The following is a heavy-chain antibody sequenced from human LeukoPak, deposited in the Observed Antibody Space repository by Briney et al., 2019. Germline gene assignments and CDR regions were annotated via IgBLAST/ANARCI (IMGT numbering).Heavy chain of an antibody. D-gene: IGHD1-26*01. Sequence: GASVKLSCNSSGYTFTSYDINCVRQATGQGREWMGWMNPNSCNTGHAQKFQGRVTMPRNTSVSTTYMALRSLRSEDTAVLYCERVVVGRRGFDYWGQGTLVTVSS. CDR1: GYTFTSYD. V-gene: IGHV1-8*01. J-gene: IGHJ4*02. CDR3: ERVVVGRRGFDY. CDR2: MNPNSCNT.